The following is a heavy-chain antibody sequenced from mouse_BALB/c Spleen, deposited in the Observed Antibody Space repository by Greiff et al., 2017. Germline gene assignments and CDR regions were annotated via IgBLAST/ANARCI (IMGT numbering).Heavy chain of an antibody. D-gene: IGHD2-14*01. J-gene: IGHJ4*01. CDR2: ISDGGSYT. CDR1: GFTFSDYY. V-gene: IGHV5-4*02. Sequence: EVQGVESGGGLVKPGGSLKLSCAASGFTFSDYYMYWVRQTPEKRLEWVATISDGGSYTYYPDSVKGRFTISRDNAKNNLYLQMSSLKSEDTAMYDFARGRYEGFYAMDYWGQGTSVTVSS. CDR3: ARGRYEGFYAMDY.